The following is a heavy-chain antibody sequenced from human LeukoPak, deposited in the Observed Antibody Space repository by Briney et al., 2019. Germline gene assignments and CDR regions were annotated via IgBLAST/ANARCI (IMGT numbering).Heavy chain of an antibody. V-gene: IGHV1-46*01. D-gene: IGHD6-19*01. CDR1: GYTFTSNY. CDR2: IYPRDGST. CDR3: TRGGSGWDNWFDP. Sequence: ASVQVSCKASGYTFTSNYIHWVRQAPGQGLEWMGMIYPRDGSTNYAQKFQGRVAITADESTSTAYMELSSLRSEDTAVYYCTRGGSGWDNWFDPWGQGTLVTLSS. J-gene: IGHJ5*02.